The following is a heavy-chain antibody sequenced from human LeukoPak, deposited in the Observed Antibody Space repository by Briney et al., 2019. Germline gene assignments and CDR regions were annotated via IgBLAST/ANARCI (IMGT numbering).Heavy chain of an antibody. Sequence: ASVKVSCKASGYTFTTYGISWVRQAPGQGLEWMGWISGYDGNTKYAQKLQGRVTMTTDTSTSTAYMELRSLRSDDTAVYYCARDCSTSCYWFDPWGHGTLVTVAS. V-gene: IGHV1-18*01. CDR1: GYTFTTYG. J-gene: IGHJ5*02. CDR2: ISGYDGNT. D-gene: IGHD2-2*01. CDR3: ARDCSTSCYWFDP.